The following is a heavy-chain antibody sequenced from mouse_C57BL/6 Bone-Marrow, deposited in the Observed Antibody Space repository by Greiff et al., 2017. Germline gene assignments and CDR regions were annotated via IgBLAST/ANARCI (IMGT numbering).Heavy chain of an antibody. Sequence: QVQLKESGAELVRPGTSVKMSCKASGYTFTNYWIGWAKQRPGHGLEWIGDIYPGGGYTNYNEKFKGKATLTADKSSSTAYMQFSSLTSEDSAIYYCARSWLREGYFDYWGQGTTLTVSS. CDR2: IYPGGGYT. V-gene: IGHV1-63*01. D-gene: IGHD2-2*01. J-gene: IGHJ2*01. CDR1: GYTFTNYW. CDR3: ARSWLREGYFDY.